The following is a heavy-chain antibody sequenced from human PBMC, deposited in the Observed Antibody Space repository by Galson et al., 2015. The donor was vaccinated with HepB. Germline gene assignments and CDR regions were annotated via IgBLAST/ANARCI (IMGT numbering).Heavy chain of an antibody. Sequence: SLRLSCAASGFTFSSYAMHWVRQAPGKGLEWVAVISYDGSNKYYADSVKGRFTISRDNSKNTLYLQMNSLRAGDTAVYYCARDWVDGMDVWGQGTTVTVSS. J-gene: IGHJ6*02. D-gene: IGHD3-16*01. CDR2: ISYDGSNK. CDR1: GFTFSSYA. CDR3: ARDWVDGMDV. V-gene: IGHV3-30-3*01.